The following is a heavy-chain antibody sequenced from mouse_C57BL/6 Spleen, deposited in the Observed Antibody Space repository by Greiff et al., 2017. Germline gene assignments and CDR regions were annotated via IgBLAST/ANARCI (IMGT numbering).Heavy chain of an antibody. CDR3: ANYGNNVGDAMDY. J-gene: IGHJ4*01. V-gene: IGHV1-7*01. Sequence: QVQLQQSGAELAKPGASVKLSCTASGYTFTSYWMHWVKQRPGQGLEWIGYINPSSGYTKYNPKFKGKATLTADKSSSTAYMQLRSLTYGDSAVYYCANYGNNVGDAMDYWGQGTSVTVSS. CDR2: INPSSGYT. CDR1: GYTFTSYW. D-gene: IGHD2-1*01.